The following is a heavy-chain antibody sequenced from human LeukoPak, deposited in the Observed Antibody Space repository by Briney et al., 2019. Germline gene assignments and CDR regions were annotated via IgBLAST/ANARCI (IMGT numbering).Heavy chain of an antibody. CDR2: INNSGDNT. D-gene: IGHD1-1*01. V-gene: IGHV3-23*01. Sequence: GGSLRLSCTASGFTFRSYAMNWVRQAPGKGLEWVSVINNSGDNTFSDSVKGRFTISRDNSKNMLYLQLSSLRGEDTAVYYCARSLKWNLVGFDYWGQGTLVTVSS. CDR1: GFTFRSYA. CDR3: ARSLKWNLVGFDY. J-gene: IGHJ4*02.